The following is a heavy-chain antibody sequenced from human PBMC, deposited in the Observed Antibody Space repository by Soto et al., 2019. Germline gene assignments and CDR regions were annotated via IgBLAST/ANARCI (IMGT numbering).Heavy chain of an antibody. CDR3: ARLAYPATGSTASGDQAFDL. CDR1: GGSISDNDYY. D-gene: IGHD2-15*01. J-gene: IGHJ3*01. V-gene: IGHV4-39*01. CDR2: ISHTGAA. Sequence: QLQLLESGPGLVKPSETLSLTCTVSGGSISDNDYYWNWIRQPPGKGLEWIGTISHTGAAYYNPSLESRVVISVSTSENQFSLNLGSVTAADTAVYYCARLAYPATGSTASGDQAFDLWGLGTMVTVSS.